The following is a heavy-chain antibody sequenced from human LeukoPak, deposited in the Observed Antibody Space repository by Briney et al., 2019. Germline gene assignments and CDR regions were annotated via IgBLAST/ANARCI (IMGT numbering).Heavy chain of an antibody. Sequence: ASVKVSCKASGGTFSSYAISWVRQAPGQGLEWMGWINPNSGGTNYAQKFQGRVTMTRDTSISTAYMELSRLRSDDTAVYYCARGTDTITDVDYWGQGTLVTVSS. V-gene: IGHV1-2*02. CDR3: ARGTDTITDVDY. J-gene: IGHJ4*02. D-gene: IGHD5-24*01. CDR1: GGTFSSYA. CDR2: INPNSGGT.